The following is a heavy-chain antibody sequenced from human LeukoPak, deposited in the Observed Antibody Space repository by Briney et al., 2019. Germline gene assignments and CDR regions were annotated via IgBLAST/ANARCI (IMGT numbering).Heavy chain of an antibody. Sequence: GGSLRLSCAASGLTFSSYAMSWVRQAPGKGLEWVSAISGSGGSTYYADSVKGRFTISRDNSKNTLYLQMNSLRAEDTAVYYCAKGTYYYGSGSYSQLDYWGQGTLVTVSS. J-gene: IGHJ4*02. CDR1: GLTFSSYA. V-gene: IGHV3-23*01. D-gene: IGHD3-10*01. CDR3: AKGTYYYGSGSYSQLDY. CDR2: ISGSGGST.